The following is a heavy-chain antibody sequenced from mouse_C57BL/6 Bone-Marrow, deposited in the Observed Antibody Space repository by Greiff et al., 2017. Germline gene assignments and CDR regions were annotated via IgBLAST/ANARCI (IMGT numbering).Heavy chain of an antibody. J-gene: IGHJ4*01. CDR1: GFTFSDYG. CDR2: ISSGSSTI. V-gene: IGHV5-17*01. D-gene: IGHD1-1*01. Sequence: EVKLVESGGGLVKPGGSLKLSCAASGFTFSDYGMHWVRQAPEKGLEWVAYISSGSSTIYYADTVKGRFTISRDNAKTTLFLQMTSLGSEDTAMYCGARSVVDYYAMDYWGQGTSVTVSS. CDR3: ARSVVDYYAMDY.